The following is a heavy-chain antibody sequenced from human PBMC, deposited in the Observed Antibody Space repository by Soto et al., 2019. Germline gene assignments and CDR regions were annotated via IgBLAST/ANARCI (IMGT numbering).Heavy chain of an antibody. CDR1: GFTFSAYA. CDR3: AKGGRQWLVTSDFNY. D-gene: IGHD6-19*01. CDR2: VSHDGRNT. J-gene: IGHJ4*02. Sequence: VQLVESGGGVVQPGRSLRLSCAASGFTFSAYAMHWVRQAPGKGLEWVAVVSHDGRNTHYADSVMGRFTISRDSSKNTVSLEMTSLRAEDTAVYYCAKGGRQWLVTSDFNYWGQGALVTVSS. V-gene: IGHV3-30*18.